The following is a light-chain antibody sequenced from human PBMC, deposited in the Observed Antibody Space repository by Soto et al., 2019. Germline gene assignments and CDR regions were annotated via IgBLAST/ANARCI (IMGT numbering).Light chain of an antibody. CDR3: AAWDDSLHVL. CDR2: ANN. V-gene: IGLV1-44*01. J-gene: IGLJ2*01. Sequence: QPVLTQPPSASGTPGQRVTISCSGSSSNVGSNTVNWYQHLPGTAPKLLIYANNQRPSGVPDRFSGSKSGTSASLAISGLQSEDEADYYCAAWDDSLHVLFGGGTKLTVL. CDR1: SSNVGSNT.